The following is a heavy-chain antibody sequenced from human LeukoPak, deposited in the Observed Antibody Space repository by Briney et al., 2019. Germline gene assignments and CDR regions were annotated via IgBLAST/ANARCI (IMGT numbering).Heavy chain of an antibody. Sequence: SETLSLTCTVSGGSISSYSWSWIRQPPGKGLEWIGEISHTGSTNYNPSLMSRVTISVDTSKNQFSLKLSSVTAADTAVYYCARNYRRFYYSYMDVWGKGTTVTVSS. J-gene: IGHJ6*03. CDR3: ARNYRRFYYSYMDV. V-gene: IGHV4-34*01. CDR1: GGSISSYS. CDR2: ISHTGST. D-gene: IGHD4-11*01.